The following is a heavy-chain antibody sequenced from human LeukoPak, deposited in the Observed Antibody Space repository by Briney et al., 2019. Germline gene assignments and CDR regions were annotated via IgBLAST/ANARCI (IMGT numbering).Heavy chain of an antibody. Sequence: GGSLRLSCAASGFTFSNYWMSWVRQAPGKGLEWVANIKEDGVEKYYVDSVKGRFAISRDNAKNSVYLQINSLRADDTAVYYCAREGQPGVPPDGWGQGTLVTVSS. D-gene: IGHD1-1*01. V-gene: IGHV3-7*01. CDR1: GFTFSNYW. J-gene: IGHJ4*02. CDR2: IKEDGVEK. CDR3: AREGQPGVPPDG.